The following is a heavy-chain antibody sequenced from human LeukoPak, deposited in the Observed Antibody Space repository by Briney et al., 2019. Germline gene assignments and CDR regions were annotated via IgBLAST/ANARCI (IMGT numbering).Heavy chain of an antibody. V-gene: IGHV3-74*01. CDR3: AKSHSRGWGPFDY. CDR2: INSDESTT. CDR1: GFTFSNYW. D-gene: IGHD6-19*01. Sequence: GGSLRLSCAASGFTFSNYWMHWVRQAPGKGLVWVSRINSDESTTTYADSAKGRFTISRDNAKNSLFLQMDSLRAEDTAVYYCAKSHSRGWGPFDYWGQGTLITVSS. J-gene: IGHJ4*02.